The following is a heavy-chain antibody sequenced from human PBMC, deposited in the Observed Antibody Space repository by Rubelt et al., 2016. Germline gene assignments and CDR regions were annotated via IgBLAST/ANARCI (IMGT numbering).Heavy chain of an antibody. V-gene: IGHV3-30*01. J-gene: IGHJ3*02. Sequence: DSVKGRFTSSRDNSTTTLYLQMNSLRAEDTAVYYCARAGVTTADAFDIWGQGTMVTVSS. CDR3: ARAGVTTADAFDI. D-gene: IGHD4-11*01.